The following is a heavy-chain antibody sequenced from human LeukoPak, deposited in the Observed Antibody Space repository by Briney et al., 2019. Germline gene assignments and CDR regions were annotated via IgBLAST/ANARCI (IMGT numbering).Heavy chain of an antibody. CDR2: INPSGGST. CDR1: GYTLTSYY. D-gene: IGHD1-26*01. CDR3: AREWVSGYYYGMDA. Sequence: ASVKVSGKVSGYTLTSYYMHWVRQAPGQGLEWMGIINPSGGSTSSAQKFQGRVTMTRDTSTSTVYMELSSLRSEDTAVYYCAREWVSGYYYGMDAWGQGTTVTVSS. V-gene: IGHV1-46*01. J-gene: IGHJ6*02.